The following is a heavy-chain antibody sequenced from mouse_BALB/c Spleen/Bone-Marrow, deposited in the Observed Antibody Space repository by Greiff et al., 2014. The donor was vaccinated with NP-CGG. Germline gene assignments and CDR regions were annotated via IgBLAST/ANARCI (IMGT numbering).Heavy chain of an antibody. CDR2: ILPGSGST. V-gene: IGHV1-9*01. CDR3: AREDYYGSSYGDY. D-gene: IGHD1-1*01. CDR1: GYTFSSYW. Sequence: QVQLQQPGAELMKPGASVKISCKAPGYTFSSYWIEWVKQRPGHGLEWIGEILPGSGSTNYNEKFKGKATFTADTSSNTAYMQLSSLTSEDSAVYYCAREDYYGSSYGDYWGQGTTLTVSS. J-gene: IGHJ2*01.